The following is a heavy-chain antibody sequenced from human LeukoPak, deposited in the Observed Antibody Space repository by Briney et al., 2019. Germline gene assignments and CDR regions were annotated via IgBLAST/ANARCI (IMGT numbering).Heavy chain of an antibody. CDR2: ISYSGST. V-gene: IGHV4-39*01. CDR3: ARRRVAGTEADY. D-gene: IGHD6-19*01. CDR1: GGSLVSTTFY. J-gene: IGHJ4*02. Sequence: SETLSLTCTVSGGSLVSTTFYWALIRQPPGKGLEWIGSISYSGSTYYNPSLKSRVTISVDTSKNQFSLKLSSVTAADTAVYYCARRRVAGTEADYWGQGTLVTVSS.